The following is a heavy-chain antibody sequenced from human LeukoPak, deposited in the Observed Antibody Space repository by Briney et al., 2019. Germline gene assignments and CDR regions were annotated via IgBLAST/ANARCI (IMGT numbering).Heavy chain of an antibody. J-gene: IGHJ4*02. CDR2: INSDGSST. CDR1: GFTFSSYW. CDR3: AKDRESGTFTLNY. D-gene: IGHD1-26*01. Sequence: GGSLRLSCAASGFTFSSYWMHWVRQAPGKGLVWVSRINSDGSSTNYADSVKGRFTISRDSSKNTLYLQMNSLRGEDTAVYYCAKDRESGTFTLNYWGQGTLVTVSS. V-gene: IGHV3-74*01.